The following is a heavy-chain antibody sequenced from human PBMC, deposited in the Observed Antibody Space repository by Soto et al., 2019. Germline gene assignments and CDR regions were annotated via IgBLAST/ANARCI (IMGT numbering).Heavy chain of an antibody. D-gene: IGHD3-16*02. CDR3: ARDRVEYYDYVWGSYRPSNYFDY. CDR1: GFTFSSYG. V-gene: IGHV3-33*01. Sequence: QVQLVESGGGVVQPGRSLRLSCAASGFTFSSYGMHWVRQAPGKGLEWVAVIWYDGSNKYYADSVKGRFTISRDNSKNTLYLQMSSLRAEDTAVYYCARDRVEYYDYVWGSYRPSNYFDYWGQGTLVTVSS. J-gene: IGHJ4*02. CDR2: IWYDGSNK.